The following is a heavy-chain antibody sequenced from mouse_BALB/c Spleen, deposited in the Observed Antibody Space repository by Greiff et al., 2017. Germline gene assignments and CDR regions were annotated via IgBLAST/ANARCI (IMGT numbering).Heavy chain of an antibody. D-gene: IGHD2-4*01. V-gene: IGHV1-82*01. CDR2: IYPGDGDT. CDR1: GYAFSSSW. CDR3: ARTGDDYDGGFAY. Sequence: VQLQQSGPELVKPGASVKISCKASGYAFSSSWMNWAKQRPGQGLEWIGRIYPGDGDTNYNGKFKGKATLTADKSSSTAYMQLSSLTSVDSAVYFCARTGDDYDGGFAYWGQGTLVTVSA. J-gene: IGHJ3*01.